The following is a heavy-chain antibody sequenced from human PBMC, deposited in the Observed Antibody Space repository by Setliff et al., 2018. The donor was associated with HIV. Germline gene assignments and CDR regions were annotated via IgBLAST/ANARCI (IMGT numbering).Heavy chain of an antibody. Sequence: ASVKVSCKASGYSFTGHYIHWVRQAPGQGLEWMGRINPVSGGTNYAPKFQGRVTMTRDTSISIAYMALTRLRSDDTAVYYCARGDSLDSSGAWFDYWGQGTLVTVSS. J-gene: IGHJ4*02. CDR2: INPVSGGT. V-gene: IGHV1-2*06. CDR3: ARGDSLDSSGAWFDY. D-gene: IGHD3-22*01. CDR1: GYSFTGHY.